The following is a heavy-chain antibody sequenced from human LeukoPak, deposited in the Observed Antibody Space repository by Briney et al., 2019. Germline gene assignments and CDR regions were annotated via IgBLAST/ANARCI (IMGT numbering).Heavy chain of an antibody. V-gene: IGHV3-7*05. CDR1: GFTFSSYG. D-gene: IGHD6-19*01. CDR2: IKEDGSEK. CDR3: ASQFWWAAVAGTLDY. J-gene: IGHJ4*02. Sequence: GGSLRLSGTAPGFTFSSYGMSWVRQAPGRGLEWLANIKEDGSEKYNVDSVTGRFTISRDNVKKSPYLQMNSLRAEDTAVYYCASQFWWAAVAGTLDYWGQGTLVTVSS.